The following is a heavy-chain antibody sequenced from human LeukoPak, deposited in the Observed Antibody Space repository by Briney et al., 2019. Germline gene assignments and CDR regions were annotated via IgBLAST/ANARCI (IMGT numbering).Heavy chain of an antibody. J-gene: IGHJ5*02. CDR2: IYYSGST. V-gene: IGHV4-39*07. CDR3: ARVVGDPSWFDP. D-gene: IGHD4-17*01. CDR1: GGSISSSSYY. Sequence: SETLSLTCTVSGGSISSSSYYWGWIRQPPGKGLEWIGSIYYSGSTYYNPSLKSRVTISVDTSKNQFSLKLSSVTAADTAVYYCARVVGDPSWFDPWGQGTLVTVSS.